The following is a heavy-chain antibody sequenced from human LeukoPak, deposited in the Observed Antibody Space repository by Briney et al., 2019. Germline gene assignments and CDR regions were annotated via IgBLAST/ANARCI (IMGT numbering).Heavy chain of an antibody. V-gene: IGHV5-51*01. CDR3: ARQRGANWFDP. CDR2: IYPADSDT. CDR1: GYIFTHYW. Sequence: GESLKISCQVSGYIFTHYWIGWVRQMPGKGLESMGIIYPADSDTTYSPSFQGHVTISADKSISTAYLQWSSLKASDTAMYYCARQRGANWFDPWGQGTLVTVSS. J-gene: IGHJ5*02.